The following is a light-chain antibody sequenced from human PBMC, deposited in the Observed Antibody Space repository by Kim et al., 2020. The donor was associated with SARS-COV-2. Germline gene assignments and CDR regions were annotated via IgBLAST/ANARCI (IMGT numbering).Light chain of an antibody. CDR3: SSYAGSNSVV. CDR1: SVGAYKY. J-gene: IGLJ2*01. CDR2: EVS. V-gene: IGLV2-8*01. Sequence: QSALTQSPSASGSPGQSVTISCTGTSVGAYKYVSWYQQHPGKAPKVIIYEVSKRPSGVPDRFSGSKSGNTASLTVSGLQAEDEGDYHCSSYAGSNSVVFGGGTKLTVL.